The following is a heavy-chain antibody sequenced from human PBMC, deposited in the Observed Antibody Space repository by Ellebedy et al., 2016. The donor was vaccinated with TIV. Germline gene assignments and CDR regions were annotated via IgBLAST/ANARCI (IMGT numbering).Heavy chain of an antibody. CDR3: AKGCGGSCYWEAY. V-gene: IGHV3-23*01. CDR2: VIGSGWTT. D-gene: IGHD2-15*01. CDR1: GFTFSSYT. Sequence: GESLKISCAASGFTFSSYTISWVRQAPGKGLEWISGVIGSGWTTYYADSVKGRFTISRDNSKNTVYLQMNSLRVEDTAVYYCAKGCGGSCYWEAYWGQGTLATVSS. J-gene: IGHJ4*02.